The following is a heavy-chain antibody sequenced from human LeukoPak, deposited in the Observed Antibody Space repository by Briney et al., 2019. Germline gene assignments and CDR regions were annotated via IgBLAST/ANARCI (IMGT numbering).Heavy chain of an antibody. CDR2: IYYSGST. V-gene: IGHV4-39*07. CDR1: GGSISSSSYY. D-gene: IGHD3-16*01. Sequence: SETLSLTCTVSGGSISSSSYYWGWIRQPPGKGLEWIGSIYYSGSTYYNPSLKSRVTISVDTSKNQFSLKLSSVTAADTAVYYCARDNVGLGGNWFDPWGQGTLVTVSS. CDR3: ARDNVGLGGNWFDP. J-gene: IGHJ5*02.